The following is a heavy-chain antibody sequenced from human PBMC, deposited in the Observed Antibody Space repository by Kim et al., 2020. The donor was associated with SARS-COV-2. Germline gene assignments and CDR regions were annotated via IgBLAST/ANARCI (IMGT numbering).Heavy chain of an antibody. CDR2: INWNGGST. Sequence: GGSLRLSCAASGFTFDDYGMSWVRQAPGKGLEWVSGINWNGGSTGYADSVKGRFTISRDNAKNSLYLQMNSLRAEDTALYHCVVSVATMDYYGMDVWGQGTTVTVSS. CDR3: VVSVATMDYYGMDV. D-gene: IGHD5-12*01. V-gene: IGHV3-20*01. CDR1: GFTFDDYG. J-gene: IGHJ6*02.